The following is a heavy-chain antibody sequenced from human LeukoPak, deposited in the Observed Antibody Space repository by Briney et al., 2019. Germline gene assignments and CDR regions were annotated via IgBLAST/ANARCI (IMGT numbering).Heavy chain of an antibody. CDR3: ARDLVEYYDSSGYEFDY. Sequence: ASVKVSCKASGYTFTSYYMHWVRQAPGQGLEWMGIINPSGGSTSYAQKFQGRDTMTRDTSTSTVYMELSSLRSEDTAVYYCARDLVEYYDSSGYEFDYWGQGTLVTVSS. V-gene: IGHV1-46*01. J-gene: IGHJ4*02. CDR1: GYTFTSYY. CDR2: INPSGGST. D-gene: IGHD3-22*01.